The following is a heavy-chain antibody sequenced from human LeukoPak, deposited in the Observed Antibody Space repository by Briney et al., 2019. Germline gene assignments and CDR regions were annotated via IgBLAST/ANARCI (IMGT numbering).Heavy chain of an antibody. V-gene: IGHV1-18*01. Sequence: ASVKVSCKASGYTFTSYGISWVRQAPGQGLEWMGWISAYNGNTNYAQKLQGRATMTTDTSTSTAYMELRSLRSDDTAVYYCARQIAVAGKAGFDYWGQGTLVTVSS. J-gene: IGHJ4*02. CDR2: ISAYNGNT. CDR3: ARQIAVAGKAGFDY. CDR1: GYTFTSYG. D-gene: IGHD6-19*01.